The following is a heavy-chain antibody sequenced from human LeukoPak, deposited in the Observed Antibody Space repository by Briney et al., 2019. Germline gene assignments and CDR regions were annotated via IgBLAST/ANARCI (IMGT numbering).Heavy chain of an antibody. CDR1: GYTFATYW. CDR3: ARSAAARRGLYFDY. V-gene: IGHV5-51*01. CDR2: IYSGDSDT. J-gene: IGHJ4*02. Sequence: GASLKISCKGSGYTFATYWIGWVRQMPGKGLEWMGIIYSGDSDTRYSPSFQGQVTISADNSTTTAYLQWSSLKASDTAMYYCARSAAARRGLYFDYWGQGTLVTIS. D-gene: IGHD6-6*01.